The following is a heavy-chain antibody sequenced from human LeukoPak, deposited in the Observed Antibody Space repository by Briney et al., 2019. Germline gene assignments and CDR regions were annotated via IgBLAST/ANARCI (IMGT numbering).Heavy chain of an antibody. J-gene: IGHJ4*02. CDR1: GFIFDDYA. Sequence: GRSLRLSCAASGFIFDDYAMHWVRQAPGKGLEWVSGISWNSNDIAYADSVKGRFTISRDNAKNSPYLQMSSLRVEDTALYYCAKHRYSNGWYDLDYWGQGTLVTVSS. CDR3: AKHRYSNGWYDLDY. CDR2: ISWNSNDI. D-gene: IGHD6-19*01. V-gene: IGHV3-9*01.